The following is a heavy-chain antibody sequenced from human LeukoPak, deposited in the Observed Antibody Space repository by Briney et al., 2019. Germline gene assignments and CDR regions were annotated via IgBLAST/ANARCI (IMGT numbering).Heavy chain of an antibody. V-gene: IGHV4-39*07. CDR2: IYYSGST. CDR3: ARFNSGSYQHYFDY. Sequence: KSSETLSLTCTVSGGSISSSSYYWGWIRQPPGTGLEWIGSIYYSGSTYYNPSLKSRVTISVDTSKNQFSLKLTSVTAADTAVYYCARFNSGSYQHYFDYWGQGTLVTVSS. J-gene: IGHJ4*02. D-gene: IGHD1-26*01. CDR1: GGSISSSSYY.